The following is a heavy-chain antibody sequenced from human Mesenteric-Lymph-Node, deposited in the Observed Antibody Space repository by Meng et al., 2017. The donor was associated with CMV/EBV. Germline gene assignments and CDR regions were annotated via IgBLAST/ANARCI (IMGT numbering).Heavy chain of an antibody. CDR3: ASATGYKVDY. V-gene: IGHV4-4*02. J-gene: IGHJ4*02. CDR2: IHHNGTT. Sequence: SETLSLTCAVSGDSVSSDNWWTWVRQPPGKGLEWIGEIHHNGTTTYNPSLRSRISFSVDKSKNQVSLHLTTVTAADTAVYYCASATGYKVDYWGQGTLVTVSS. CDR1: GDSVSSDNW. D-gene: IGHD1-14*01.